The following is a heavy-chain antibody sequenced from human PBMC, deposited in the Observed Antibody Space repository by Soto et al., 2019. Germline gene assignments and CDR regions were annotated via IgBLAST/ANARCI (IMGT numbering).Heavy chain of an antibody. CDR3: ASSSNWYLTPYYYDVDV. D-gene: IGHD6-13*01. Sequence: QLQLQESGPGLVKPSETLSLTCTVSGGSISESIYYWGWIRQPPGKGLDWIGSLYFGGNTYYNPSLKGRVTIFVDTSKNQVSLRLNSVTAADTAVYYCASSSNWYLTPYYYDVDVWGQGATVTVSS. CDR1: GGSISESIYY. V-gene: IGHV4-39*01. CDR2: LYFGGNT. J-gene: IGHJ6*02.